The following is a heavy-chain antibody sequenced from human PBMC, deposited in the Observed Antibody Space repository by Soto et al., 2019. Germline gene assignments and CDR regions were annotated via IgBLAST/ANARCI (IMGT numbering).Heavy chain of an antibody. CDR2: IFGDDGGT. Sequence: GGSLRLSCAASGFTFSSYAMSWVRQAPGKGLEWVSGIFGDDGGTSYADSVKGRFTISRDNSKNTLYLQMNSLRAEDTAVYYCAKDRGGYYYGLDVWGQGTTVTVSS. J-gene: IGHJ6*02. CDR1: GFTFSSYA. V-gene: IGHV3-23*01. D-gene: IGHD3-16*01. CDR3: AKDRGGYYYGLDV.